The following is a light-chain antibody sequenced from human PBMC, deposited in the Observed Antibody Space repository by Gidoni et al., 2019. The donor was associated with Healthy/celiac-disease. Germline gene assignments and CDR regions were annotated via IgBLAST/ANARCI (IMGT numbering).Light chain of an antibody. CDR3: QQRSNLT. CDR2: DAS. CDR1: QSVSSY. J-gene: IGKJ4*01. Sequence: EIVLTQSPATLSLSPGERATLSCRASQSVSSYLAWYQQTPGQAPRLLIYDASNRATGIPARFSGSGSGTDFTLTISSLEPEDFAVYYCQQRSNLTFGGGTKVEIK. V-gene: IGKV3-11*01.